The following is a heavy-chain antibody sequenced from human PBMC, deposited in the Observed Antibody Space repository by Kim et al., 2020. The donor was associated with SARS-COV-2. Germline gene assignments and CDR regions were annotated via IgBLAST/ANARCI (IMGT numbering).Heavy chain of an antibody. J-gene: IGHJ6*02. CDR1: GFTFSSYG. V-gene: IGHV3-33*01. CDR3: ARDRLSRLTITFGGVIDYGMDV. Sequence: GGSLRLSCAASGFTFSSYGMHWVRQAPGKGLEWVAVIWYDGSNKYYADSVKGRFTISRDNSKNTLYLQMNSLRAEDTAVYYFARDRLSRLTITFGGVIDYGMDVWGQGTTVTVSS. D-gene: IGHD3-16*02. CDR2: IWYDGSNK.